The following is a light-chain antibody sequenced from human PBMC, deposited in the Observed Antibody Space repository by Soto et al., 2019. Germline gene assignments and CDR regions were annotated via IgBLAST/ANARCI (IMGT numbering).Light chain of an antibody. J-gene: IGKJ1*01. V-gene: IGKV3-20*01. Sequence: EIVLTQSPWTLSVSPGERAALSCKASQSVTSNALAWYQQRTGQAPRLLIYVANRRATGSPDSLTGSGSGTDFNLTISSLEPDDSGLYSCQQYDGDPWTYGKGTMVEIK. CDR2: VAN. CDR1: QSVTSNA. CDR3: QQYDGDPWT.